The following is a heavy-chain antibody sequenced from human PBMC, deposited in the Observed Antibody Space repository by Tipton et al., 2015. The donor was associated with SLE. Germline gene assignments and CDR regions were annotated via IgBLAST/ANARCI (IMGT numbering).Heavy chain of an antibody. Sequence: SLRLSCAASGFTFSSYAMHWVRQAPGKGLEWVAVISYDGSNKYYADSVKGRFTISRDNSKNTLYLQMNSLRAEDTAVYYCARGRGGHSSGWFLFDYWGQGTLVTVSS. D-gene: IGHD6-19*01. V-gene: IGHV3-30-3*01. CDR2: ISYDGSNK. CDR3: ARGRGGHSSGWFLFDY. J-gene: IGHJ4*02. CDR1: GFTFSSYA.